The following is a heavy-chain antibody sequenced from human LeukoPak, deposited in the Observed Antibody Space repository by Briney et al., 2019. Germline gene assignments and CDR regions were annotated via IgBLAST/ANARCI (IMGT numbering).Heavy chain of an antibody. V-gene: IGHV3-21*06. CDR3: ARGHYDVLTSSYKWTPDY. CDR1: GFTFSTYN. Sequence: GGSLRLSCAASGFTFSTYNMNWDRQAPGKGLEWVSSITSGGGYTYYADSVKGRFTTSRDNAKNSLSLRLDSLRAEDTAVYYCARGHYDVLTSSYKWTPDYWGQGTLVTVSS. J-gene: IGHJ4*02. D-gene: IGHD3-9*01. CDR2: ITSGGGYT.